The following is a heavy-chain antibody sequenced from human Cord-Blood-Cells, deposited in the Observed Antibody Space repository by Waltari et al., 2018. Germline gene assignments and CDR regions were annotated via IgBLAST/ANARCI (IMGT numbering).Heavy chain of an antibody. CDR3: ARQAAAGFDY. D-gene: IGHD6-13*01. J-gene: IGHJ4*02. CDR1: GFPFSSYS. V-gene: IGHV3-21*01. Sequence: EVQLVESGGGLVKPGGSLRLSCAASGFPFSSYSMNWVRQAPGKGLEWVSSISSSSSYIYYADSVKGRFTISRDNAKNSLYLQMNSLRAEDTAVYYCARQAAAGFDYWGQGTLVTVSS. CDR2: ISSSSSYI.